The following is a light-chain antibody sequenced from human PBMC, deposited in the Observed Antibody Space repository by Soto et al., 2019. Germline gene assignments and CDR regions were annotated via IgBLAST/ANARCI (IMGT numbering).Light chain of an antibody. CDR3: MQGTHWPPT. CDR2: KVS. J-gene: IGKJ1*01. V-gene: IGKV2-30*01. CDR1: QSLVYSDGNTY. Sequence: DVGMTQSPLSLPVTLGQPASISCRSSQSLVYSDGNTYLDWFHQRPGKSPRRLIYKVSNRDSGVPDRFSGSGSGTEFTLKISRVEAEDVGVYYCMQGTHWPPTFGQGTKVEIK.